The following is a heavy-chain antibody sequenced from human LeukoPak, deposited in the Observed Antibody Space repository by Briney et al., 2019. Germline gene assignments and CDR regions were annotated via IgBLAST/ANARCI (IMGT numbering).Heavy chain of an antibody. Sequence: GGSQRLSCAASGFTFSSYSMNWVRQAPGKGLEWVSYISSSSSTIYYADSVKGRFTISRDNAKNSLYLQMYSLRAEDTAVYYCARGLTTVVTQDFDYWGQGTLVTVSS. V-gene: IGHV3-48*01. J-gene: IGHJ4*02. CDR3: ARGLTTVVTQDFDY. CDR2: ISSSSSTI. D-gene: IGHD4-23*01. CDR1: GFTFSSYS.